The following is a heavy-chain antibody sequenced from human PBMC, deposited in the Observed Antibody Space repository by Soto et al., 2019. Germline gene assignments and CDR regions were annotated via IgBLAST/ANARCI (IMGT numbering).Heavy chain of an antibody. CDR3: ARSLKWFVEVSGHDAFDI. J-gene: IGHJ3*02. V-gene: IGHV4-30-2*01. Sequence: PSETLSLTCAVSGGSISSGGYSWSWIRQPPGKGLEWIGYIYHSGSTYYNPSLKSRVTISVDRSKNQFSLKLSSVTAADTAVYYCARSLKWFVEVSGHDAFDIWGQGTMVTVSS. CDR1: GGSISSGGYS. CDR2: IYHSGST. D-gene: IGHD3-10*01.